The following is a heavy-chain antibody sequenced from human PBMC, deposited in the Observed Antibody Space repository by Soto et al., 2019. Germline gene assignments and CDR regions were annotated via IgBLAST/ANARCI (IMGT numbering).Heavy chain of an antibody. J-gene: IGHJ4*02. V-gene: IGHV3-23*01. CDR2: IGGSDGST. D-gene: IGHD3-22*01. Sequence: PGGSLRLSCAASGFTFSNYAMSWVRQAPGKGLEWVSAIGGSDGSTYYADSVKGRFTISRDNSKNTLFLEMNSLRAEDTAVYYCAKRDNSDYYHYYFDSWGQGTLVTVAS. CDR1: GFTFSNYA. CDR3: AKRDNSDYYHYYFDS.